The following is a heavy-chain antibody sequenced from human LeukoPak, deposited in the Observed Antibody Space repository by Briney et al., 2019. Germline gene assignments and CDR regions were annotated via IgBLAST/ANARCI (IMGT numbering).Heavy chain of an antibody. CDR2: IYYSGST. Sequence: SETLSLTCTVSGGSISSYYWSWIRQPPGKGLEWIGYIYYSGSTNYNPSLKSRVTISVDTSKNQFSLKLSSVTAADTAVYCCAGRDYYGSGSYYKAVDYWGQGTLVTVSS. D-gene: IGHD3-10*01. CDR3: AGRDYYGSGSYYKAVDY. J-gene: IGHJ4*02. V-gene: IGHV4-59*01. CDR1: GGSISSYY.